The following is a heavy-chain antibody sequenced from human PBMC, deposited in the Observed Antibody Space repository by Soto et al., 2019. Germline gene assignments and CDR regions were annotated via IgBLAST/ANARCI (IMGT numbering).Heavy chain of an antibody. Sequence: QVQLVESGGGVVQPGRSLRLSCAASGFTFSSYAMHWVRQAPGKGLEWVAVISYDGSNKYYADSVKGRFTISRDNSKNTLYVQMNSLRSEDTAVYYCARDVAQQWLVQASLYYYYYGMDVWGQGTTVTVSS. CDR3: ARDVAQQWLVQASLYYYYYGMDV. D-gene: IGHD6-19*01. CDR1: GFTFSSYA. J-gene: IGHJ6*02. V-gene: IGHV3-30-3*01. CDR2: ISYDGSNK.